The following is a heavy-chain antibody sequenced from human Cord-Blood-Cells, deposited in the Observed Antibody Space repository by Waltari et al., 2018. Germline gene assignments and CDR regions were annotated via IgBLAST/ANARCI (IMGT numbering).Heavy chain of an antibody. CDR3: AKLRARITIFGEIDY. D-gene: IGHD3-3*01. V-gene: IGHV3-23*01. Sequence: EVQLLESGGGLVQPGGSLRLSCAASGFTFSSYAMSWVRQAPGKGLEWVSAISGSGGSTYYADSVEGRFTISRDNSKNTLYLQMNSLRAEDTAVYYCAKLRARITIFGEIDYWGQGTLVTVSS. CDR1: GFTFSSYA. J-gene: IGHJ4*02. CDR2: ISGSGGST.